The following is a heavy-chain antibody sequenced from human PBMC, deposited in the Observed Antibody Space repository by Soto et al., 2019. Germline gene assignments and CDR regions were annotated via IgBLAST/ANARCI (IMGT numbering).Heavy chain of an antibody. CDR1: GGSISSSNW. J-gene: IGHJ6*02. V-gene: IGHV4-4*02. D-gene: IGHD6-13*01. Sequence: SETLSLTCAVSGGSISSSNWWSWVRQPPGKGLEWIGEIYHSGSTNYNPSLKSRVTISVDKSKNQFSLKLSSVTAADTAVYYCARDRVAAAGTRYYYGMAVWGQGTTVTVSS. CDR2: IYHSGST. CDR3: ARDRVAAAGTRYYYGMAV.